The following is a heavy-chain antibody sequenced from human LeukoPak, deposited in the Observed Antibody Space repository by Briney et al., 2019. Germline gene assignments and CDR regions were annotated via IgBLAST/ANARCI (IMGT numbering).Heavy chain of an antibody. J-gene: IGHJ4*02. D-gene: IGHD1-14*01. V-gene: IGHV3-74*01. CDR1: GFTFSSYA. Sequence: GGSLRLSCVASGFTFSSYAMAWVRQAPGKGLVWVSDMNEYSTTIRYADSVKGRFTISRDNAKSILYLQMNNLRAEDTAMYFCARGGVNPVDHWGQGTLVTVSS. CDR3: ARGGVNPVDH. CDR2: MNEYSTTI.